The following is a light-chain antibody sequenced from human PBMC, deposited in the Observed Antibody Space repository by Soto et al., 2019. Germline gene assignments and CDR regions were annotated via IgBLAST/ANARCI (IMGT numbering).Light chain of an antibody. V-gene: IGKV3-15*01. Sequence: EIVMTQSPATLSVSPGESATLSCRASQSVSSNLAWYQQKPGRAPRLLIYGASTRATGIPARFSGSGSGTEFTLTISSLQSEDFAVYYCQQYNNWPRTFGQGNKVEIK. CDR2: GAS. CDR3: QQYNNWPRT. J-gene: IGKJ1*01. CDR1: QSVSSN.